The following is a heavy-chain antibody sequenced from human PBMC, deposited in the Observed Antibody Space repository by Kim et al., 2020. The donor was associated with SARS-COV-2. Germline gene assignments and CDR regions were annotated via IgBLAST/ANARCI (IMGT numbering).Heavy chain of an antibody. CDR3: ARDMTRYFDWLPNDYYGMDV. CDR1: GGSISSSSYY. CDR2: IYYSGST. V-gene: IGHV4-39*02. Sequence: SETLSLTCTVSGGSISSSSYYWGWIRQPPGKGLEWIGSIYYSGSTYYNPTLKSRVTISVDTSKNQFSLKLSSVTAADTAVYYCARDMTRYFDWLPNDYYGMDVWGQGTTVTVSS. D-gene: IGHD3-9*01. J-gene: IGHJ6*02.